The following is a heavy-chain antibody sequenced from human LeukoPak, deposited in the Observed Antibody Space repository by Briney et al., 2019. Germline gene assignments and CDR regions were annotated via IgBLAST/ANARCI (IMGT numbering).Heavy chain of an antibody. Sequence: GGSLRLSCVASGFTFSSYGMHWVRQAPGKGLEWVAVISYDGSNKYYADSVKGRFTISRDNSKNTLYLQMNSLRAEDTAVYYCANGEGSCSGGSCYSLSFDYWGQGTLVTVSS. V-gene: IGHV3-30*18. J-gene: IGHJ4*02. D-gene: IGHD2-15*01. CDR1: GFTFSSYG. CDR3: ANGEGSCSGGSCYSLSFDY. CDR2: ISYDGSNK.